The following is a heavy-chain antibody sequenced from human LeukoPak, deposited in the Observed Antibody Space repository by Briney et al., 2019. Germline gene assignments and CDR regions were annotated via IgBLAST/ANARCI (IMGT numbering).Heavy chain of an antibody. CDR2: INTDGSST. D-gene: IGHD6-13*01. V-gene: IGHV3-74*01. CDR3: ARVSSSSWRALDY. Sequence: GGSLRLSCAASGFTFSSYWMHWVRQAPGKGLVWVSRINTDGSSTSYVDSVKGRFTISRDNAKNTLYPQMNSLRAEDTAVYYCARVSSSSWRALDYWGQGTLVTVSS. J-gene: IGHJ4*02. CDR1: GFTFSSYW.